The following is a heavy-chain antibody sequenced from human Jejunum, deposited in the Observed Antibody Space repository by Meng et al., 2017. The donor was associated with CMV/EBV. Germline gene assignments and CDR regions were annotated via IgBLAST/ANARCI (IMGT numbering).Heavy chain of an antibody. CDR2: ISSSGNDL. J-gene: IGHJ4*02. D-gene: IGHD3-3*01. V-gene: IGHV3-48*03. CDR3: ARGDYDFWGGY. Sequence: CTASGFNFRNYELNWVRQAPGKGLEWIAYISSSGNDLNYADSVKGRFTISRDNAKNSLYLQMDSLGAEDTAVYYCARGDYDFWGGYWGQGTVVTVSS. CDR1: GFNFRNYE.